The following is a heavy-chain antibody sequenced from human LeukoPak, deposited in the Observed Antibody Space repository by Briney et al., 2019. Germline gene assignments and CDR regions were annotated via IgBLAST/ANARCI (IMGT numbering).Heavy chain of an antibody. D-gene: IGHD3-9*01. V-gene: IGHV3-66*02. CDR3: ARDSLTGYYIGYFDY. CDR2: IYSGGST. CDR1: GFTVSSNY. Sequence: GGSLRLSCAASGFTVSSNYMSWVRQAPGKGLEWVSVIYSGGSTYYADSVKGRFTISRDNSKNTLYLQMNSLRAEDTAVYYCARDSLTGYYIGYFDYWGQGTLVTVSS. J-gene: IGHJ4*02.